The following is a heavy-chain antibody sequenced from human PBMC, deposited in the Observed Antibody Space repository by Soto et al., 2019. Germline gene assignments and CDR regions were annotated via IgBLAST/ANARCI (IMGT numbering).Heavy chain of an antibody. CDR2: IYYSGST. J-gene: IGHJ5*02. Sequence: PSETLSLTCTVSGGSISSYYWSWIRQPPGKGLEWIGYIYYSGSTNYNPSLKSRVTISVDTSKNQFSLKLSSVTAADTAVYYCARALTGTTGSNWLDPWGQGTLVTVSS. D-gene: IGHD1-7*01. V-gene: IGHV4-59*08. CDR3: ARALTGTTGSNWLDP. CDR1: GGSISSYY.